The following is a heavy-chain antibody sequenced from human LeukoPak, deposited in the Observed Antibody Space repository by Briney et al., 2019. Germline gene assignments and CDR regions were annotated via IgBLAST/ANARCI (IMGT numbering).Heavy chain of an antibody. CDR3: ARETYYYDSSGYPRAFDY. V-gene: IGHV6-1*01. D-gene: IGHD3-22*01. Sequence: SQTLSLTRAISGDSVSSNSAAWNWIRQSPSRGLEWLGSTYYRSKWYNDYAVSVKSRITINPDTSKNQFSLQLNSVTPEDTAVYYCARETYYYDSSGYPRAFDYWGQGTLVTVSS. CDR2: TYYRSKWYN. J-gene: IGHJ4*02. CDR1: GDSVSSNSAA.